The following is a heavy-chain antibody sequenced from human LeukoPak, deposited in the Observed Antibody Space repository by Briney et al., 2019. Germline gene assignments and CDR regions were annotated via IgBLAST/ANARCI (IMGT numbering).Heavy chain of an antibody. CDR1: GYTFTDYY. D-gene: IGHD6-13*01. CDR2: VDPEDGET. Sequence: ASVKVSCKVSGYTFTDYYMHWVQQAPGKGLEWMGLVDPEDGETIYAEKFQGRVTITADTSTDTAYMELSSLRSEDTAVYYCATWPEHSRQLVSFLNWFDPWGQGTLVTVSS. CDR3: ATWPEHSRQLVSFLNWFDP. J-gene: IGHJ5*02. V-gene: IGHV1-69-2*01.